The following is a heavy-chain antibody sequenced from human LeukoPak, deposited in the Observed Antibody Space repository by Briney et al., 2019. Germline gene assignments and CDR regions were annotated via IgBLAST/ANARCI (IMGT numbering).Heavy chain of an antibody. V-gene: IGHV3-74*01. J-gene: IGHJ4*02. D-gene: IGHD2-21*02. CDR1: GFTFSNYW. CDR2: INPDGSGA. CDR3: ARAVVVSAADY. Sequence: PGGSLRLSCAASGFTFSNYWIYWVRQAPGKGLVWVARINPDGSGATYADSVKGRFTISRDNAKNTLYLQMNSLRAEDTAVYYCARAVVVSAADYWGQGTLATVSS.